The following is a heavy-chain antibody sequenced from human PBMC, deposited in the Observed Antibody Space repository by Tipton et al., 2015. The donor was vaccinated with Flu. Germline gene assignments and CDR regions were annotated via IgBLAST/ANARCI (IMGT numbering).Heavy chain of an antibody. CDR3: AKVIPELVAGLDY. CDR1: GFTFNRYA. D-gene: IGHD6-19*01. Sequence: SLRLSCAASGFTFNRYAMSWVRQAPGKGLEWVSGISGGGAIRYFADSVKGRFTISRDNSKNTLVLQMNSLRAEDTAVYYCAKVIPELVAGLDYWGQGTLVTVSS. J-gene: IGHJ4*02. CDR2: ISGGGAIR. V-gene: IGHV3-23*01.